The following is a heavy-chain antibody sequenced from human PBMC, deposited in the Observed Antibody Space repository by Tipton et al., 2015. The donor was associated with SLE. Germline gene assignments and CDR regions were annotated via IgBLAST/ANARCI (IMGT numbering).Heavy chain of an antibody. CDR1: GFTFSSYG. Sequence: SLRLSCAASGFTFSSYGMHWVRQAPGKGLEWVAVIWYDGSNKYYADSVKGRFTISRDNSKNTLYLQMNSLRSEDTAVYYCARSPGGYSSGYWGQGTLVTVSS. V-gene: IGHV3-30*19. CDR2: IWYDGSNK. CDR3: ARSPGGYSSGY. D-gene: IGHD5-18*01. J-gene: IGHJ4*02.